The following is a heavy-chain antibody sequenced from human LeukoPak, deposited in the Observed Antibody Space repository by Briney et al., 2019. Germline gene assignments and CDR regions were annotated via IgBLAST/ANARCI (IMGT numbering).Heavy chain of an antibody. Sequence: SETLSLTCTVSGDSISNHYWSWIRQPPGKELEWIGYIYSNVNTNYNPSLKSRVTISVDTSKNQFSLKLSSVTAADTAVYYCARAYDSSGYSGGLEVDSWGQGTLVTVSS. CDR1: GDSISNHY. V-gene: IGHV4-4*08. D-gene: IGHD3-22*01. J-gene: IGHJ4*02. CDR3: ARAYDSSGYSGGLEVDS. CDR2: IYSNVNT.